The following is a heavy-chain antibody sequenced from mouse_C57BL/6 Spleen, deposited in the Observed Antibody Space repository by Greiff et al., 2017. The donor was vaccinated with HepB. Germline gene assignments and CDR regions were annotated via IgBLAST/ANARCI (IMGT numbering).Heavy chain of an antibody. CDR3: ARMEDYDYFDY. D-gene: IGHD2-4*01. Sequence: QVQLQQSGPELVKPGASVKISCKASGYAFSSSWMNWVKQRPGKGLEWIGRIYPGDGDTNYNGKFKGKATLTADKSSSTAYMQLSSLTSEDSAVYFCARMEDYDYFDYWGQGTTLTGSS. J-gene: IGHJ2*01. V-gene: IGHV1-82*01. CDR1: GYAFSSSW. CDR2: IYPGDGDT.